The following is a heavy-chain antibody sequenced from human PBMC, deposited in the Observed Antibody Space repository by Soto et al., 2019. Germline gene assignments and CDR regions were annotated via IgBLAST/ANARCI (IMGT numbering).Heavy chain of an antibody. CDR2: INWNSGSI. J-gene: IGHJ1*01. D-gene: IGHD6-13*01. CDR3: VKDESINWYSGHFRH. CDR1: GFTFDDYA. V-gene: IGHV3-9*01. Sequence: SLRLCCAASGFTFDDYAMHWFRQVPGKGLEWVSGINWNSGSIGYGDSVKGRFAISRDNAKNSLHLQMNSLSAEDTAFYYCVKDESINWYSGHFRHWGQGTLVTVSS.